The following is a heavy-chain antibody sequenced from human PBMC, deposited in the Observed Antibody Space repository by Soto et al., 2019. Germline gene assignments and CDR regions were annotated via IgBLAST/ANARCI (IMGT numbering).Heavy chain of an antibody. V-gene: IGHV1-18*01. Sequence: QVQLVQSGAEVKMPGASVKVSCKASGYTFTSYGIIWVRQDPGQGLEWLGWISGYNGDTNYAQKFQGRVTMTTDTSTSTAYMELRSLGSDDTTMYCCARGWGEYWGQGTLVTVSS. CDR3: ARGWGEY. CDR2: ISGYNGDT. D-gene: IGHD3-10*01. J-gene: IGHJ4*02. CDR1: GYTFTSYG.